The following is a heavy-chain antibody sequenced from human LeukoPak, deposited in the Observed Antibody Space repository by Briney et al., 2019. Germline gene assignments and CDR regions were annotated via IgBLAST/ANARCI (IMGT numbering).Heavy chain of an antibody. Sequence: GGSLRLSCAASGFTFSSYAMSWVRQAPGKGLEWVSSISSSSSYIYYADSVKGRFSISKDNYKNTLYLQMNSLRPEDTAVYYCARDLFSGSDYWGQGTLVTVSS. D-gene: IGHD6-19*01. V-gene: IGHV3-21*01. CDR2: ISSSSSYI. CDR3: ARDLFSGSDY. CDR1: GFTFSSYA. J-gene: IGHJ4*02.